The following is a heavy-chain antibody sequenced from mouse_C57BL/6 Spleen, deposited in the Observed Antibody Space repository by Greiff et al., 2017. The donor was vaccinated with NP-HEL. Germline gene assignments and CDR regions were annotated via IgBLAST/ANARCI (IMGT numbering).Heavy chain of an antibody. CDR1: GYTFTEYT. J-gene: IGHJ4*01. Sequence: VKVVESGAELVKPGASVKLSCKASGYTFTEYTIHWVKQRSGQGLEWIGWFYPGSGSIKYNEKFKDKATLTADKSSSTVYMELSRLTSEDSAVYFCARHEWGDYGDDAMDYWGQGTSVTVSS. D-gene: IGHD2-4*01. CDR2: FYPGSGSI. CDR3: ARHEWGDYGDDAMDY. V-gene: IGHV1-62-2*01.